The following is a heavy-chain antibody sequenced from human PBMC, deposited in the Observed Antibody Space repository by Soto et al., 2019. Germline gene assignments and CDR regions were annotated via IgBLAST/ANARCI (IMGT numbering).Heavy chain of an antibody. J-gene: IGHJ6*02. CDR3: ARRGYSSSWYYYYYYGIDV. CDR1: GYTFTSYD. Sequence: ASVKVSCKASGYTFTSYDSNWVRQATGQGLEWMGWMNPNSGNTGYAQKFQGRVTMTRDTSISTAYMELSSLRSEDTAVYYCARRGYSSSWYYYYYYGIDVWGQGTTVTVSS. V-gene: IGHV1-8*01. CDR2: MNPNSGNT. D-gene: IGHD6-13*01.